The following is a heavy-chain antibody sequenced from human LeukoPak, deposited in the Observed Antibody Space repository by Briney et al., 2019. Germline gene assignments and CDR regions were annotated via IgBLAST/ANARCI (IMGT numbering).Heavy chain of an antibody. CDR1: GFTFDDYG. CDR2: INWNGGST. Sequence: PGGSLRLSCAASGFTFDDYGMSWVRQAPGKGLEWVSGINWNGGSTGYADSVKGRFTISRDNAKNSLYLQMNSLRAEDTALYYCARSPSYYDSSGYYVGAFDIWGQGTMVTVSS. D-gene: IGHD3-22*01. V-gene: IGHV3-20*04. CDR3: ARSPSYYDSSGYYVGAFDI. J-gene: IGHJ3*02.